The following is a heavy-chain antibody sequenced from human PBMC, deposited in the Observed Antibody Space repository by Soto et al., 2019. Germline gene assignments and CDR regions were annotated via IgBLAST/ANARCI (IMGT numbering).Heavy chain of an antibody. CDR3: AREKMTTENYFDY. J-gene: IGHJ4*02. CDR2: ISYDGSNK. CDR1: GFTFSSYA. V-gene: IGHV3-30-3*01. Sequence: SLRLSCAASGFTFSSYAMHWVRQAPGKGLEWVAVISYDGSNKYYADSVKGRFTISRDNSKNTLYLQMNSLRAEDTAVYYCAREKMTTENYFDYWGQGPLVTGSS. D-gene: IGHD4-4*01.